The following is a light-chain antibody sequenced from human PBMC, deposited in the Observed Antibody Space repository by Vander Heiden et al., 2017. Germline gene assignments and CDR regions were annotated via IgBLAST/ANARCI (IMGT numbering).Light chain of an antibody. V-gene: IGLV2-23*01. J-gene: IGLJ2*01. CDR3: CSYAGSHTVL. CDR1: NSDVGIYNL. Sequence: HSALTQPASVSRSPGQPIIISCTGTNSDVGIYNLVSWYQQHPGKAPKLMIYEGTKRPSGVSNRFSGSKSGNTASLTISGLQAEDEADYYCCSYAGSHTVLFGGGTKLTVL. CDR2: EGT.